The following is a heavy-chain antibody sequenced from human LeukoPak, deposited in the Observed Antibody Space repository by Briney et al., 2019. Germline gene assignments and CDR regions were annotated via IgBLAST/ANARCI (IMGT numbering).Heavy chain of an antibody. J-gene: IGHJ4*02. CDR3: ARGGRWLPRSGFDY. V-gene: IGHV4-34*01. CDR1: GGSFSGYY. CDR2: INHSGST. D-gene: IGHD5-24*01. Sequence: SETLSLTCAVYGGSFSGYYWSWIRQPPGKGLEWIGEINHSGSTNYNPSLKSRVTISVDTSKNQFSLKLSSVTAADTAVYYCARGGRWLPRSGFDYWGQGTLVTVSS.